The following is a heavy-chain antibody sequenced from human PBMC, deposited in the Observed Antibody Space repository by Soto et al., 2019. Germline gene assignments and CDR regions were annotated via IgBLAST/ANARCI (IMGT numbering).Heavy chain of an antibody. D-gene: IGHD3-10*01. V-gene: IGHV4-59*01. CDR2: IYYSGIT. J-gene: IGHJ6*02. Sequence: AETRSSTCTVSGGSISSYYWSWIRQPPGKVLELIGYIYYSGITNYNPSLKSRVTMSVDTSKNQFSMKLSSVTDAATDVYSCARFLWFGELTHGYYGMEVWGQGTTF. CDR3: ARFLWFGELTHGYYGMEV. CDR1: GGSISSYY.